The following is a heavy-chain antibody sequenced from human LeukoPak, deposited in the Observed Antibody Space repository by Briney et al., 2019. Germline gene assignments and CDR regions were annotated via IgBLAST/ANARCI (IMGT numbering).Heavy chain of an antibody. D-gene: IGHD3-3*01. CDR3: ARMAFVWSGYYAVGGWFEP. J-gene: IGHJ5*02. CDR2: IYYSGST. CDR1: GGSISSSSYY. V-gene: IGHV4-39*01. Sequence: SETLSLTCTVSGGSISSSSYYWGWIRQPPGKGLEWIGSIYYSGSTYYNPSLKSRVTISVDTSKNQFSLKLSSVTAADTAVYYCARMAFVWSGYYAVGGWFEPWGQGTLVTVSS.